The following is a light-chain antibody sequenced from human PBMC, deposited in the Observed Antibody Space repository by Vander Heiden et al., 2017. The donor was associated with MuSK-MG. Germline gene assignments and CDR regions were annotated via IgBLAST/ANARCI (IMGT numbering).Light chain of an antibody. Sequence: VVITPSPRSLPVTLGQPAYISCRSSPSLVPAHANTYLNWFQLRPGQAPRRLIYKVSNRDSGVPDRFSGSGSGTDFTLKISGVEAEDIGVYYCRQGKHWPWTFGQGTRVELK. J-gene: IGKJ1*01. V-gene: IGKV2-30*02. CDR2: KVS. CDR1: PSLVPAHANTY. CDR3: RQGKHWPWT.